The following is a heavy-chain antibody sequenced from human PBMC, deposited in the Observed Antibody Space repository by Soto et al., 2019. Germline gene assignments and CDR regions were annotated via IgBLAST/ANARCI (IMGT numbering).Heavy chain of an antibody. Sequence: PGGSLRLSCAASGFTFSSYAMSWVRQAPGKGLDWVSAISGSGGSTYYADSVKGRFTISRDNSKNTLYLQMNSLRAEDTAVYYCAKRIAARRGGFDYWGQGTLVTVSS. CDR1: GFTFSSYA. V-gene: IGHV3-23*01. CDR2: ISGSGGST. J-gene: IGHJ4*02. D-gene: IGHD6-6*01. CDR3: AKRIAARRGGFDY.